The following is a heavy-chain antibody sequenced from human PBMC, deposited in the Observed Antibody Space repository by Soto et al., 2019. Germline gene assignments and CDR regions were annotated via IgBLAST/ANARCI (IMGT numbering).Heavy chain of an antibody. J-gene: IGHJ3*02. CDR1: GGSISSSPYY. Sequence: SETLSLTCSVSGGSISSSPYYWGWIRQPTGRGLEWLGTICYSGTTSYNPSLKSRVIISVDTSNNQLFLKLRSVTAADTAVYYCARDLGRIRWYSYAFDIWGQGTMVTVSS. V-gene: IGHV4-39*07. D-gene: IGHD2-15*01. CDR3: ARDLGRIRWYSYAFDI. CDR2: ICYSGTT.